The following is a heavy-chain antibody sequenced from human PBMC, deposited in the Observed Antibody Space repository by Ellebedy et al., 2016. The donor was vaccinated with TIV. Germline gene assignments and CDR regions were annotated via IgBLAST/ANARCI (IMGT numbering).Heavy chain of an antibody. Sequence: ASVKVSCXASGYTFTRHPMHWVRQAPGQRLEWMGWINAGNGNTKYSQKFQGRVTITRDTSASTAYMELSSLRSEDTAVYYCARRGFGYYYYGMDVWGQGTTVTVSS. CDR2: INAGNGNT. CDR3: ARRGFGYYYYGMDV. D-gene: IGHD2-15*01. J-gene: IGHJ6*02. V-gene: IGHV1-3*01. CDR1: GYTFTRHP.